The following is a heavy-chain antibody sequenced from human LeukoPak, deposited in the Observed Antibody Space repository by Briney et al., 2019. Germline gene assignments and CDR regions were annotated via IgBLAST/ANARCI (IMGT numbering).Heavy chain of an antibody. J-gene: IGHJ5*02. CDR3: ARSIAGAGTVRGKNWFDP. CDR2: IYYSGST. D-gene: IGHD6-13*01. Sequence: SETLSLTCTVSGGSISSGGYYWSWIRQHPGTGLEWLGNIYYSGSTYDNPSLKSRVTISVDTSKNQFSLKLSSVTAADTAVYYCARSIAGAGTVRGKNWFDPWGQGTRVTVSS. CDR1: GGSISSGGYY. V-gene: IGHV4-31*03.